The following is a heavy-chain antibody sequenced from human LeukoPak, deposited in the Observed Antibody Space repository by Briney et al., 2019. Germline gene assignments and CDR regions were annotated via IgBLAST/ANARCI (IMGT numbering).Heavy chain of an antibody. CDR3: ASIWRGSYDY. CDR2: IYYSGST. D-gene: IGHD3-3*01. Sequence: TTSETLSLTCTVSGGSISSYYWSWIRQPPGKGLEWIGYIYYSGSTNYNPSLKSRVTISVDTSKNQFSLKLSSVTAADTAVYYCASIWRGSYDYWGQGTLVTVSS. J-gene: IGHJ4*02. V-gene: IGHV4-59*08. CDR1: GGSISSYY.